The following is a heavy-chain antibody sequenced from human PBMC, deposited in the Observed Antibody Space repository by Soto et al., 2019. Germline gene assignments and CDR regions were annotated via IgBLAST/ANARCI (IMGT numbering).Heavy chain of an antibody. CDR3: AKDVGYCSGGSCYLFDY. CDR1: GFTFSSYG. Sequence: HPGGSLRLSCAASGFTFSSYGMHWVRQAPGKGLEWVAVISYDGSNKYYADSVKGRFTISRDNSKNTLYLQMNSLRAEDTAVYYCAKDVGYCSGGSCYLFDYWGQGTLVTVSS. J-gene: IGHJ4*02. CDR2: ISYDGSNK. D-gene: IGHD2-15*01. V-gene: IGHV3-30*18.